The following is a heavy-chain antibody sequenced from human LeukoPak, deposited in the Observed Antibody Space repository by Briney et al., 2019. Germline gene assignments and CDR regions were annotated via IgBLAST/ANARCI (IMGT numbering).Heavy chain of an antibody. D-gene: IGHD1-1*01. V-gene: IGHV4-59*01. CDR1: GGSISSYF. CDR3: ARATGWAFDI. Sequence: PETLSLTCTVSGGSISSYFWTWIRKPPGKGLEWIGYIYYTGSTYYNPSLNSRVTISVDTSKTHFSLKLSSVTAADTAVYYCARATGWAFDIWGQGTMLTVSS. J-gene: IGHJ3*02. CDR2: IYYTGST.